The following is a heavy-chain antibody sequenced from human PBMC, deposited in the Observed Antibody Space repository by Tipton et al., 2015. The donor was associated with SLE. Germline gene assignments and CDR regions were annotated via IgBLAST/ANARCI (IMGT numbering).Heavy chain of an antibody. V-gene: IGHV4-34*01. D-gene: IGHD3-9*01. CDR2: INHSGST. J-gene: IGHJ4*02. Sequence: TLSLTCAVYGGSFSGYYWSWIRQPPGKGLEWIGEINHSGSTNYNPSLKSRVTISVDTSKNQFSLKLSSVTAADTAVYYCARLRYFDWLLDYWGQGTLVTVSA. CDR1: GGSFSGYY. CDR3: ARLRYFDWLLDY.